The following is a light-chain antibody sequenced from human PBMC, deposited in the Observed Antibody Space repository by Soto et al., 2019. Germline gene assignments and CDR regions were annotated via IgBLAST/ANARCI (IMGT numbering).Light chain of an antibody. CDR3: HSYYSSLSAVV. Sequence: QSVLTQPPSVSGAPGQRVTISCTGSSSNIGAGYDVHWYQQLPGTAPKLLIYGNSNRPSGVPDRFSGSKSGTSASLAITGLHPDSYPDYYCHSYYSSLSAVVFGGGTKVTLL. V-gene: IGLV1-40*01. CDR1: SSNIGAGYD. J-gene: IGLJ2*01. CDR2: GNS.